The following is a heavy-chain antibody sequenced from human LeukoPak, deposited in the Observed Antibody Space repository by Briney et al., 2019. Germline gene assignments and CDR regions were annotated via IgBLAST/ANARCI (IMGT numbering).Heavy chain of an antibody. J-gene: IGHJ6*02. D-gene: IGHD5-18*01. V-gene: IGHV1-69*04. Sequence: SVKVSCKTSGGTFSSSAITWVRQAPGQGLELMGRIIPVLNITTYAQKFQGSVTITADTSKSTVYMELSSLRSEDTAVYYCARDQGLTAPPPYGLDVWGQGTTVIVSS. CDR1: GGTFSSSA. CDR3: ARDQGLTAPPPYGLDV. CDR2: IIPVLNIT.